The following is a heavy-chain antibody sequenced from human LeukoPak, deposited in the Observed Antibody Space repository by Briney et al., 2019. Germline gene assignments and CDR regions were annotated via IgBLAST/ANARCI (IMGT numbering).Heavy chain of an antibody. Sequence: PSETLSLTCAVYGGSFSGYYWSWIRQPPGKGLEWIGEINHSGSTNYNPSLKSRVTISVDTSKNQFSLKLSSVTAADTAVYYCARAPLEDCSGGSCYLGWFDPWGQGTLVTVSS. CDR2: INHSGST. CDR3: ARAPLEDCSGGSCYLGWFDP. J-gene: IGHJ5*02. V-gene: IGHV4-34*01. D-gene: IGHD2-15*01. CDR1: GGSFSGYY.